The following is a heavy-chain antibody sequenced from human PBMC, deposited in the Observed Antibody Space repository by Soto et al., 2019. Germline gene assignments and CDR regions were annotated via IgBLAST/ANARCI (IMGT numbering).Heavy chain of an antibody. CDR1: GGTFSSYA. Sequence: QVQLVQSGAEVQKPGSSVKVSCKASGGTFSSYAISWVRQAPGQGLEWMGGIIPIFGTANYAQKFQGRVTITADKSTSTAYMELSSLRSEDTAVYYCARDGASSSSGAGYYYGMDVWGQGTTVTVSS. D-gene: IGHD6-6*01. J-gene: IGHJ6*02. CDR3: ARDGASSSSGAGYYYGMDV. CDR2: IIPIFGTA. V-gene: IGHV1-69*06.